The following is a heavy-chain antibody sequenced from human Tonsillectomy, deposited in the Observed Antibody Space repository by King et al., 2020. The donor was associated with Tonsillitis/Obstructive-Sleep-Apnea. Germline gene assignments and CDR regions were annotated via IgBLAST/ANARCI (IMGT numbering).Heavy chain of an antibody. CDR2: INHSGST. J-gene: IGHJ4*02. V-gene: IGHV4-34*01. CDR1: GGSFSGYY. Sequence: VQLPQWGAGLLKPSETLSLTCAVYGGSFSGYYWSWIRQPPGKGLEWIGEINHSGSTNYNPSLKSRVTISVDTSKNQFSLKLSSVTAADTAVYYCARDRGFGFWSGYYDDWGQGTLVTVSS. CDR3: ARDRGFGFWSGYYDD. D-gene: IGHD3-3*01.